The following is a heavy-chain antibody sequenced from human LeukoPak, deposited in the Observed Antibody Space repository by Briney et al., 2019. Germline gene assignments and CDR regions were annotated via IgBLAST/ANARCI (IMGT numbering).Heavy chain of an antibody. CDR2: ISGSGGST. D-gene: IGHD6-19*01. J-gene: IGHJ4*02. CDR1: GFTFSSYA. CDR3: AKIPGYSSGWYDFYFDY. Sequence: PGGSLRLSCAASGFTFSSYAMSWVRQAPGKGLEWVSAISGSGGSTYYADSVKGRFTISRDNSKNTLYLQMNSLRAEDTAVYYYAKIPGYSSGWYDFYFDYWGQGTLVTVSS. V-gene: IGHV3-23*01.